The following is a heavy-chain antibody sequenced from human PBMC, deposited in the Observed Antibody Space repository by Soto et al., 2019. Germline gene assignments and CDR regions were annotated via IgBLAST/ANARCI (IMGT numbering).Heavy chain of an antibody. Sequence: QVQLQESGPGLVRPSETLSLSCAVSGDSISSSNWWSWVRQPPGKGLQWIGDIYHSGITNYNPSLRGRVTISVQKSNNQFSLRLNSVTAADTAIYYCVRDRRRSNSGIDPWGQGTLVTVSS. CDR3: VRDRRRSNSGIDP. D-gene: IGHD3-10*01. CDR2: IYHSGIT. V-gene: IGHV4-4*02. J-gene: IGHJ5*02. CDR1: GDSISSSNW.